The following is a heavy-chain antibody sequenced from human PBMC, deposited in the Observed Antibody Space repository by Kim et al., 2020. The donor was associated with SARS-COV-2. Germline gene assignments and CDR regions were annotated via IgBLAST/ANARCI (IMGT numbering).Heavy chain of an antibody. CDR3: AREASYGSGSYYPYRFDP. D-gene: IGHD3-10*01. J-gene: IGHJ5*02. Sequence: SRVTISVDTSKNQFSLKLSSVTAADTAVYYCAREASYGSGSYYPYRFDPWGQGTLVTVSS. V-gene: IGHV4-34*01.